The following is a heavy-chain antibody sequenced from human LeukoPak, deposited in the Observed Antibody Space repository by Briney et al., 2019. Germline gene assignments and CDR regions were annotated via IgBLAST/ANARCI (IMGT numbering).Heavy chain of an antibody. V-gene: IGHV3-48*03. J-gene: IGHJ4*02. CDR3: ASGGWFGELTL. Sequence: GGSLRLSCAASGFTFSSYEMNWVRQAPGKGLEWVSYISSSGSTIYYADSVKGRFTISRDNAKNSLYLQMNSLRAEDTAVYYCASGGWFGELTLWGQGTLVTVSS. CDR2: ISSSGSTI. D-gene: IGHD3-10*01. CDR1: GFTFSSYE.